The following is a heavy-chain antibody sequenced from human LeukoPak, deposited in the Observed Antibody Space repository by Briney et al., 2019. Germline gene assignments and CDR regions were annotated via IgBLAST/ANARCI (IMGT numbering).Heavy chain of an antibody. CDR2: IYYNGAT. CDR1: GGSISSTSYY. Sequence: TSETLSLTCSVSGGSISSTSYYWGWIRQPPGEGLEWIGTIYYNGATQYNPPLRSRATMSVDTSKNQFSLKLNSVTAADTAVYYCAREPGSGYVDYWGQGTLVTVSS. CDR3: AREPGSGYVDY. D-gene: IGHD3-22*01. V-gene: IGHV4-39*07. J-gene: IGHJ4*02.